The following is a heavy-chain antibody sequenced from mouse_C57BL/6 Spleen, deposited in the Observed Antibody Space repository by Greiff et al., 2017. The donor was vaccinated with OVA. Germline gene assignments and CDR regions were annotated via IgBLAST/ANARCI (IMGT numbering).Heavy chain of an antibody. Sequence: QVQLQQPGAELVKPGASVKVSCKASGYTFTSYWMHWVKQRPGQGLEWIGRIHPSDSDTNYNQKFKGQATLTVDKSSSTAYIQLSSLTSEDSAVYYCAIPAWTGAMDYGGQGTSVTVSS. J-gene: IGHJ4*01. CDR2: IHPSDSDT. CDR1: GYTFTSYW. D-gene: IGHD3-1*01. V-gene: IGHV1-74*01. CDR3: AIPAWTGAMDY.